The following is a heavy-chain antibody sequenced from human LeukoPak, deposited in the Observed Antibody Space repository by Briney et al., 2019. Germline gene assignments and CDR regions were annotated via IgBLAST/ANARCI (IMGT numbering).Heavy chain of an antibody. CDR3: AKVRPEYCSGGTCFDTFDI. CDR1: GFTVSSNY. J-gene: IGHJ3*02. CDR2: ISGSGGST. V-gene: IGHV3-23*01. Sequence: PGGSLRLSCAASGFTVSSNYMSWVRQAPGKGLEWVSAISGSGGSTYYADSVKGRFTISRDNSKNTLYLQMNSLRAEDTALYYCAKVRPEYCSGGTCFDTFDIWGQGTMVTVSS. D-gene: IGHD2-15*01.